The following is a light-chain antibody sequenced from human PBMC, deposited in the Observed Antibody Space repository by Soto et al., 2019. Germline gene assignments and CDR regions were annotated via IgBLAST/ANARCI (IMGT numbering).Light chain of an antibody. V-gene: IGKV2-30*02. CDR3: MQGSYLRT. J-gene: IGKJ1*01. Sequence: DVVMTQSPLFLPVTLGQPASISCRSSQSLVHSDGSTYLNWFQQRPGQSPRRLIYKVSNRDSGVPDRFSGSGSGTDFTLKISRVEAEDVGVYYCMQGSYLRTFGQGTKVEIK. CDR2: KVS. CDR1: QSLVHSDGSTY.